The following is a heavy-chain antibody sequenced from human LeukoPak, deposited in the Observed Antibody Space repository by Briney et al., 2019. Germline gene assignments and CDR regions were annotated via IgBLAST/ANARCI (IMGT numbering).Heavy chain of an antibody. CDR2: IWYDGSNK. CDR3: AKETAVAGSKPDAFDI. V-gene: IGHV3-33*06. J-gene: IGHJ3*02. D-gene: IGHD6-19*01. Sequence: PGGSLRLSCAASGFTFSSYGMHWVRQAPGKGLEWVAVIWYDGSNKYYAGSVKGRFTISRDNSKNTLYLQMNSLRAEDTAVYYCAKETAVAGSKPDAFDIWGQGTMVTVSS. CDR1: GFTFSSYG.